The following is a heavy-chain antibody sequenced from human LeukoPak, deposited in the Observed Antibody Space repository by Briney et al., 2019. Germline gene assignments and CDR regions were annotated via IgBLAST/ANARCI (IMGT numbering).Heavy chain of an antibody. CDR2: INHSGST. D-gene: IGHD3-22*01. J-gene: IGHJ6*02. CDR1: GGSFSGYY. V-gene: IGHV4-34*01. CDR3: ASLYYYDSSGYPDYYYYGMDV. Sequence: SETLSLTCAVYGGSFSGYYWSWIRQPPGKGLEWIGEINHSGSTNYNPSLKSRVTISVDTSKNQFSLKLSSVTAADTAVYYCASLYYYDSSGYPDYYYYGMDVWGQGTTVTVSS.